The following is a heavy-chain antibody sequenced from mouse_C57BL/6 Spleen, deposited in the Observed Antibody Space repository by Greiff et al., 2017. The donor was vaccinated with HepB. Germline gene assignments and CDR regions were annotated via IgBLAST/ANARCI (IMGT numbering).Heavy chain of an antibody. CDR1: GYTFTSYG. V-gene: IGHV1-81*01. CDR3: ARSVITTVVATEDY. J-gene: IGHJ2*01. D-gene: IGHD1-1*01. Sequence: QVQLQQSGAELARPGASVKLSCKASGYTFTSYGISWVKQRTGQGLEWIGEIYPRSGNTYYNEEFKGKATLTADKSSSTAYMELRSLTSEDSAVYFCARSVITTVVATEDYWGQGTTLTVSS. CDR2: IYPRSGNT.